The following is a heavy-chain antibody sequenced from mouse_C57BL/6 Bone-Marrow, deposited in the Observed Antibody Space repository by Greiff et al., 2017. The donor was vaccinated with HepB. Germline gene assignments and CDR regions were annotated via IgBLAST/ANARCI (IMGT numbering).Heavy chain of an antibody. CDR3: VRWGSYGSSCWYFDV. J-gene: IGHJ1*03. D-gene: IGHD1-1*01. CDR2: IRSKSSNYET. V-gene: IGHV10-3*01. CDR1: GFTFNTYA. Sequence: DVKLVESGGGLVQPKGSLKLSCAASGFTFNTYAMHWVRQAPGKGLEWVARIRSKSSNYETYYADSVKDRFTISRDDSQSMLYLQMNNLKTEDTAMYDCVRWGSYGSSCWYFDVWGTGTTVTVSS.